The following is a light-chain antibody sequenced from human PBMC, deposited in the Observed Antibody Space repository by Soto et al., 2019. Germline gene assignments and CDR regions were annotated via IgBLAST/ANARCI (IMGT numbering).Light chain of an antibody. Sequence: IVLTKSPATLSVSPWERATLSCRASQSFNNNLAWYQQKSGRAPRLLLHGASTRATGIPARFSGSGSGTEVTLTISSLQSEDVAVYYCQQSSNWPITFGQGTRLEIK. V-gene: IGKV3-15*01. CDR2: GAS. CDR3: QQSSNWPIT. CDR1: QSFNNN. J-gene: IGKJ5*01.